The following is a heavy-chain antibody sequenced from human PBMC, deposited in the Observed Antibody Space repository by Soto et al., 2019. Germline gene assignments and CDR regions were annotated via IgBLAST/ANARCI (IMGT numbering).Heavy chain of an antibody. V-gene: IGHV4-34*01. CDR1: GGSFSGYY. CDR3: ARVIYGHYISYFDS. Sequence: SETLSLTCAVYGGSFSGYYWSWIRQPPGKGLEWIGEINHSGSTNYNPSLKSRATISVDTSKNQFSLKLSSVTAADTAVYYCARVIYGHYISYFDSWGKGTLVTVSS. J-gene: IGHJ4*02. D-gene: IGHD4-17*01. CDR2: INHSGST.